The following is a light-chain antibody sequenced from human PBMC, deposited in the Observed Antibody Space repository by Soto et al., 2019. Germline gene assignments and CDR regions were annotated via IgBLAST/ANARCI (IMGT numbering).Light chain of an antibody. CDR1: TGAVTNGHY. CDR2: DTT. J-gene: IGLJ1*01. CDR3: LPSYNGPYV. Sequence: QAVVTQEPSLTVSPGGTVTLTCGSSTGAVTNGHYPYWFQQKPGQAPRTLIYDTTNRHSWTPARFSGSLLGGKAALTLSGEQPEDEAEYYCLPSYNGPYVFGTGTKVTVL. V-gene: IGLV7-46*01.